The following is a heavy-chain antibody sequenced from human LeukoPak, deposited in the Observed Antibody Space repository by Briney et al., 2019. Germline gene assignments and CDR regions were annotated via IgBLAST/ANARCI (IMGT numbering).Heavy chain of an antibody. Sequence: GGSLRLSCAASGFTVSSNYMSWVRQAPGKGLEWVSVIYSGGSTYYADSVKGRFTISRDNSKNTLYLQMNSLRAEDTAVYYCTLITRTWIQLWSGLDYWGQGTLVTVSS. CDR2: IYSGGST. CDR1: GFTVSSNY. J-gene: IGHJ4*02. CDR3: TLITRTWIQLWSGLDY. V-gene: IGHV3-66*01. D-gene: IGHD5-18*01.